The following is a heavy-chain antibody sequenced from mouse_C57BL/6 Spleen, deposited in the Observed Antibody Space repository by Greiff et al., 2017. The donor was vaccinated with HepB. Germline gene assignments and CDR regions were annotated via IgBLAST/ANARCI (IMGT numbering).Heavy chain of an antibody. V-gene: IGHV1-64*01. D-gene: IGHD1-1*01. CDR2: IHPNSGST. CDR3: ARGYYGSRPFDY. J-gene: IGHJ2*01. CDR1: GYTFTSYW. Sequence: QVQLQQPGAELVKPGASVKLSCKASGYTFTSYWMHWVKQRPGQGLEWIGMIHPNSGSTNYNEKFKSKATLTVDKSSSTAYMQLSSLTSEDSAVYYCARGYYGSRPFDYCGQGTTLTVSS.